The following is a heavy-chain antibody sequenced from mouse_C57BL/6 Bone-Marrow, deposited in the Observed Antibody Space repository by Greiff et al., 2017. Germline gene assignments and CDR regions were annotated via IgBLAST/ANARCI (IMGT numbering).Heavy chain of an antibody. CDR3: SRREDSYCDPACFAV. J-gene: IGHJ3*01. CDR2: INPNYGAT. D-gene: IGHD1-1*01. V-gene: IGHV1-39*01. CDR1: GYTFTDYN. Sequence: VQLQQPGPELVKPGASVKLSCKASGYTFTDYNMNWVKQSNGQSLEWIGVINPNYGATNYNQKFKGKATLTVDQSSSTAYMQLNSLTSEESAVYYGSRREDSYCDPACFAVWGQGTLVTVSA.